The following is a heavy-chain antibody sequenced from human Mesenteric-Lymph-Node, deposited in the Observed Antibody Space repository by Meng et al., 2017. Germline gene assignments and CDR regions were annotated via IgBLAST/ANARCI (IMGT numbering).Heavy chain of an antibody. CDR2: INPNSGGT. CDR3: ARTAVAGDYFDY. J-gene: IGHJ4*02. D-gene: IGHD6-19*01. Sequence: ASVKVSCKASGYTFTGYYMHWVRQAPGQGLEWMGRINPNSGGTNYAQKFQGRVTMTRDTSISTAYMELSRLRSEDTAVYYCARTAVAGDYFDYWGQGTLVTVSS. CDR1: GYTFTGYY. V-gene: IGHV1-2*06.